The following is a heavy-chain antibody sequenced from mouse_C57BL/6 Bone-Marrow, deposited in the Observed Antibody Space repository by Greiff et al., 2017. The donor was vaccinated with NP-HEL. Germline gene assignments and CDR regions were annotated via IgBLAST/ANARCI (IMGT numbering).Heavy chain of an antibody. J-gene: IGHJ2*01. CDR2: IHPSDSDT. CDR3: ARSTTVEYFDY. V-gene: IGHV1-74*01. CDR1: GYTFTSYW. D-gene: IGHD1-1*01. Sequence: QVQLQQPGAELVKPGASVKVSCKASGYTFTSYWMHWVKQRPGQGLEWIGRIHPSDSDTNYNQKFKGKATLTVDKSSSTAYMELRSLTSEDSAVYFCARSTTVEYFDYWGQGTTLTVSS.